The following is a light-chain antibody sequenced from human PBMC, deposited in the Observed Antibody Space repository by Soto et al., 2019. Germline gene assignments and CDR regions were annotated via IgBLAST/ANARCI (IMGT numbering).Light chain of an antibody. Sequence: DIQMTQSPSTLSASVGDRVTITCRASQGVSSSLAWYHQQPGKAPKLLIYAASTLQSGVPSRFSGSGSGTDFTLTISSLQPEDFATYSCQQSYNTTWTFGQGTKVDIK. CDR2: AAS. CDR3: QQSYNTTWT. V-gene: IGKV1-39*01. J-gene: IGKJ1*01. CDR1: QGVSSS.